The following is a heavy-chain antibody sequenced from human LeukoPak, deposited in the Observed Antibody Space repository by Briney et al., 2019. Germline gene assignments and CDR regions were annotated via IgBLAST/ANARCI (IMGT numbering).Heavy chain of an antibody. V-gene: IGHV3-30*03. CDR1: GFTYSSYG. J-gene: IGHJ4*02. D-gene: IGHD1-26*01. CDR2: ISYDGNNK. CDR3: ARASGNYWYYFDY. Sequence: QSGGSLRLSCAASGFTYSSYGMHWVRQAPGKGLEWVAVISYDGNNKYYADSVKGRFTISRDTSKNTLYLQMNSLRAEDTAVYYCARASGNYWYYFDYWGQGTLVTVSS.